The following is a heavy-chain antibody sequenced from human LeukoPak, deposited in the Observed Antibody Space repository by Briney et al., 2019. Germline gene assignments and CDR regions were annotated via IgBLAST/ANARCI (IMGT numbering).Heavy chain of an antibody. CDR2: ISSSTSLI. Sequence: GGSLRLFCAASGFSFSSYTMNWVRQALGKGLEWVSSISSSTSLIYYADSVRGRFTISRDNAKNSLYLQMNSLRDEDTAVYYCARDVGYYSYWGQGTLVTVSS. D-gene: IGHD3-22*01. CDR1: GFSFSSYT. V-gene: IGHV3-21*01. CDR3: ARDVGYYSY. J-gene: IGHJ4*02.